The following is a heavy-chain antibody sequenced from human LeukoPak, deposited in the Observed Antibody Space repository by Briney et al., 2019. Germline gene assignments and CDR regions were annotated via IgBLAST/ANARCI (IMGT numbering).Heavy chain of an antibody. CDR3: ATVFFSSSAFDI. D-gene: IGHD6-6*01. J-gene: IGHJ3*02. CDR2: FDPEDGET. Sequence: GASVKVSCKVSGYTLTELSMHWVRQAPGKGLEWMGGFDPEDGETIYAQKFQGRVTMTEDTSTDTAYVELSSLRSEDTAVYYCATVFFSSSAFDIWGQGTMVTVSS. V-gene: IGHV1-24*01. CDR1: GYTLTELS.